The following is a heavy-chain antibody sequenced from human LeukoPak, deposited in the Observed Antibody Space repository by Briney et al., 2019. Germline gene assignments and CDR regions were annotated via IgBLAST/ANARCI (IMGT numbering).Heavy chain of an antibody. CDR2: ISAYNGNT. CDR3: ARDRLFYYDSSGYSPPFDY. J-gene: IGHJ4*02. CDR1: GYTFTSYG. V-gene: IGHV1-18*01. D-gene: IGHD3-22*01. Sequence: ASVKVSCKASGYTFTSYGISWVRQAPGQGLEWMGWISAYNGNTNYAQKLQGRVTMTTDTSTSTAYMELRSLRSDDTAAYYCARDRLFYYDSSGYSPPFDYWGQGTLVTVSS.